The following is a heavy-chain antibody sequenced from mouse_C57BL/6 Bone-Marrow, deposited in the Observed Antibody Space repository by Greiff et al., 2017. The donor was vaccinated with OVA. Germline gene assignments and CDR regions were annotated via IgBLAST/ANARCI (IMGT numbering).Heavy chain of an antibody. CDR2: ISSGSSTI. CDR3: ARGGYYDYDGWYFDV. V-gene: IGHV5-17*01. J-gene: IGHJ1*03. CDR1: GFTFSDYG. D-gene: IGHD2-4*01. Sequence: EVMLVESGGGLVKPGGSLKLSCAASGFTFSDYGMHWVRQAPEKGLEWVAYISSGSSTIYYADTVKGRFTISRDNAKNTRFLQMTSLRSEDTAMYYCARGGYYDYDGWYFDVWGTGTTVTVSS.